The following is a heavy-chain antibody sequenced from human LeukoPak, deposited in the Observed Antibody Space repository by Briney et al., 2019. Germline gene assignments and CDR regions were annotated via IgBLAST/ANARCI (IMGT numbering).Heavy chain of an antibody. J-gene: IGHJ3*01. CDR1: GFTVSSYG. V-gene: IGHV3-23*01. CDR2: FSATDGSA. Sequence: GGSLRLSCAASGFTVSSYGMTWVRQAPGKGLKWVSAFSATDGSAQYAESVRGRFTISRDNSKSSLYLQMNSLRDEDTAVYFCAKARIAAAGTGAFDVWGQGTMFTVSS. D-gene: IGHD6-13*01. CDR3: AKARIAAAGTGAFDV.